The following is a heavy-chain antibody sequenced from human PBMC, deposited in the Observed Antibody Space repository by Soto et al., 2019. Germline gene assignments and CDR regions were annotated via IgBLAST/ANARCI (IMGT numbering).Heavy chain of an antibody. CDR2: IYPGDSDT. V-gene: IGHV5-51*01. D-gene: IGHD3-3*01. J-gene: IGHJ4*02. CDR3: ARVPAGSFWSGYYADY. Sequence: GESLKISCTGSGYSFTRYWIGWVRQMPGKGLEWMGIIYPGDSDTRYSPSFQGQVTISADKSISTAYLQWSSLKASDTAMYYCARVPAGSFWSGYYADYWGQGTLVTVSS. CDR1: GYSFTRYW.